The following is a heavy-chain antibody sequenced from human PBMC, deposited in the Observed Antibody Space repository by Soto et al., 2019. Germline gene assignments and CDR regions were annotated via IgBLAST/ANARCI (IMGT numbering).Heavy chain of an antibody. CDR3: ARDHINGWKFDY. J-gene: IGHJ4*02. CDR2: IKQDGSEN. V-gene: IGHV3-7*01. Sequence: EVQLVESGGGLVQPGGSLRLSCAASGFTFSNYWMSWVRQAPGKGLEWVANIKQDGSENYYVDSVKGRFTTSRDNNKKSFSLQMNSLRAEDTAVYYGARDHINGWKFDYWVRGTLVTVSS. CDR1: GFTFSNYW. D-gene: IGHD6-19*01.